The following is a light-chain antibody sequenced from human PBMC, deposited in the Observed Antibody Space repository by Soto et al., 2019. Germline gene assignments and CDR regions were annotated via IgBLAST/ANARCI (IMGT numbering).Light chain of an antibody. CDR2: DAS. CDR3: QQYNSYLLT. J-gene: IGKJ3*01. V-gene: IGKV1-5*01. CDR1: QSISRS. Sequence: DIQMTQSPSTLSASVGDRVTITCRASQSISRSLAWYQQKPGKAPNLLIYDASSLESGVPSRFSGSGFGTEFTLTISSLQPDDFATYYCQQYNSYLLTFGRGTKVDIK.